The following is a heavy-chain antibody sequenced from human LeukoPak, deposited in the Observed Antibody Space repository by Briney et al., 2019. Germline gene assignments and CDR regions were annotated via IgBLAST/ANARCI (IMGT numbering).Heavy chain of an antibody. CDR2: IYYSGST. Sequence: PSQTLSLTCTVSGGSISSGDYYWSWIRQPPGKGLEWIGYIYYSGSTYYNPSLKSRVTISVDTSKNHFSLKLSSVTAADTAVYYCSVLAVAGFFDYWRQGTLVTDPS. CDR1: GGSISSGDYY. J-gene: IGHJ4*02. CDR3: SVLAVAGFFDY. D-gene: IGHD6-19*01. V-gene: IGHV4-30-4*08.